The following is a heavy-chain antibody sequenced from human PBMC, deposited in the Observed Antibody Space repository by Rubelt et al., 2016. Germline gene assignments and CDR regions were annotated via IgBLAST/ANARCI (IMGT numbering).Heavy chain of an antibody. CDR1: GGSISSYY. CDR2: IYYSGST. J-gene: IGHJ3*02. Sequence: WLTCTVSGGSISSYYWSWIRQPPGKGLEWIGYIYYSGSTNYNPSLKSRVTISVDTSKNQFSLTLSSVTAADTAVYYCARRPSRDAFDIWGQGTMVTVSS. CDR3: ARRPSRDAFDI. V-gene: IGHV4-59*01.